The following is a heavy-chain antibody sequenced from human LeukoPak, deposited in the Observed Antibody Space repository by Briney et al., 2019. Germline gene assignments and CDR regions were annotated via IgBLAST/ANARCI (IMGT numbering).Heavy chain of an antibody. Sequence: QTGRSLRLSCAASGFTVDDYSMHWVRQAPGKGLEWVSGISWNSGSIGYADSVKGRFTISRDNAKNSLYLQMNSLRAEDTALYYCAKAEPPGRYYYYGMDVWGQGTTVTVSS. CDR1: GFTVDDYS. J-gene: IGHJ6*02. CDR3: AKAEPPGRYYYYGMDV. CDR2: ISWNSGSI. V-gene: IGHV3-9*01. D-gene: IGHD1-26*01.